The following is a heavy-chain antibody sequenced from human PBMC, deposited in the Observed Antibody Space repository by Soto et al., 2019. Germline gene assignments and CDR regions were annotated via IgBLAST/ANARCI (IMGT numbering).Heavy chain of an antibody. Sequence: GESLKISCKGSGYTFTNYWIGWVRQMPGKGLEWMGIIFPGDSDTRYSPSFQGQVTISVDKSLSTAFLQWSSLKASDTAMFYCARDSGYGSGASVNHYLDYWGHGTLVTVSS. D-gene: IGHD3-10*01. CDR2: IFPGDSDT. CDR3: ARDSGYGSGASVNHYLDY. CDR1: GYTFTNYW. V-gene: IGHV5-51*01. J-gene: IGHJ4*01.